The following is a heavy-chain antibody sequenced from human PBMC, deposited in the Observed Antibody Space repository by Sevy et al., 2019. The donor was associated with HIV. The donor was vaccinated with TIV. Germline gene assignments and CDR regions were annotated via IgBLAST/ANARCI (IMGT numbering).Heavy chain of an antibody. D-gene: IGHD2-15*01. CDR2: LSFGCGKI. CDR1: GFAFYDYS. V-gene: IGHV3-23*01. CDR3: AREGWTRPHDY. J-gene: IGHJ4*02. Sequence: GGYLRLYCAASGFAFYDYSMSWIRQAPGKGLGWVATLSFGCGKINYADSVKGRFTISRDNSKNSFYLQMDNLRVEDTALYYCAREGWTRPHDYWGQGTRVTVSS.